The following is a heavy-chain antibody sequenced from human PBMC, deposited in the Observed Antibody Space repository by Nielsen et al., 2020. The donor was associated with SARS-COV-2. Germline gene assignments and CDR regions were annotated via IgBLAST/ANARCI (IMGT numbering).Heavy chain of an antibody. CDR2: INPNSGGT. D-gene: IGHD2-15*01. V-gene: IGHV1-2*06. CDR1: GYTFTGYY. CDR3: ARVRCSGGSCYFDY. J-gene: IGHJ4*02. Sequence: ASVKVSCKASGYTFTGYYMHWVRQAPGQGLEWMGRINPNSGGTNYAQKFQGRVTMTTDTSTSTAYMELRSLRSDDTAVYYCARVRCSGGSCYFDYWGQGTLVTVSS.